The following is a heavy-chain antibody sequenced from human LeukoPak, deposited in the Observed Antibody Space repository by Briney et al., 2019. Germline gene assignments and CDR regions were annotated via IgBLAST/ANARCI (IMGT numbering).Heavy chain of an antibody. V-gene: IGHV3-23*01. CDR2: ISGSGGST. J-gene: IGHJ4*02. D-gene: IGHD3-10*01. CDR3: AKDLWFGGGRHDY. CDR1: GFTFSSYA. Sequence: GGSLRLSCAASGFTFSSYAMSWVRQAPGKGLEWVSAISGSGGSTYYAGSVKGRFTISRDNSKNTLYLQMNSLRAEDTAVYYCAKDLWFGGGRHDYWGQGTLVTVSS.